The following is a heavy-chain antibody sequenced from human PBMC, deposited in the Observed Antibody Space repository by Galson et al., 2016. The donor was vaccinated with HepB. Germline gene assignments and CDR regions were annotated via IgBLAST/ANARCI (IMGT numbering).Heavy chain of an antibody. CDR2: IRGSGSAT. V-gene: IGHV3-23*01. D-gene: IGHD3-10*01. J-gene: IGHJ6*04. CDR1: GFTFDDYD. Sequence: SLRLSCAASGFTFDDYDMNWVRQAPGKGLEWVSAIRGSGSATYYAGSVKARFTISRDNSMNTLYLQMNSLRVEDTATYYCARATMVQGRALYYYGMDVWGTGTTVTVSS. CDR3: ARATMVQGRALYYYGMDV.